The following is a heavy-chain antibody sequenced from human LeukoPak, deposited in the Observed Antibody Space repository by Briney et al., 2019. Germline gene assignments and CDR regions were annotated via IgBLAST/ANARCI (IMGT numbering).Heavy chain of an antibody. D-gene: IGHD3-10*01. CDR2: ISGSGEDT. J-gene: IGHJ4*02. Sequence: GGSLRLSCEASGFTFRSHAMSWVRQAPGKGLEWVAGISGSGEDTHYAHSVRGRFRISRDNSKNTLYLQMNSRRNEDTAIYYCASGTYRLGDYWGQGTLVPVSS. CDR3: ASGTYRLGDY. V-gene: IGHV3-23*01. CDR1: GFTFRSHA.